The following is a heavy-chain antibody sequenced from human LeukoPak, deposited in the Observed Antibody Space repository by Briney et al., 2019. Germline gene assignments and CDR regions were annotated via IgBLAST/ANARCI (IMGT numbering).Heavy chain of an antibody. D-gene: IGHD3-10*01. J-gene: IGHJ6*03. V-gene: IGHV3-30*02. CDR3: ATAVRPRPPYYMDV. Sequence: GGSLRLSCAASGFTFNSYGMHWVRQAPGKGLEWVAFIRYDGSNKYYADKGRFTISRDNSKNTLYLQMNSLRAEDTAVYYCATAVRPRPPYYMDVWGKGTTVTISS. CDR2: IRYDGSNK. CDR1: GFTFNSYG.